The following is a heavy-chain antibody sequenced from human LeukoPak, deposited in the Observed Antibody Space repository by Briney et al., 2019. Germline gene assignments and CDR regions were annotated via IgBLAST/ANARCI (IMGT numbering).Heavy chain of an antibody. J-gene: IGHJ6*04. D-gene: IGHD2-2*01. CDR3: VGQLLRAV. V-gene: IGHV3-7*01. CDR2: IKEDGSVQ. CDR1: GFPFSVYW. Sequence: GGSLSLSCTASGFPFSVYWISWVRQAPGKGLEWVANIKEDGSVQDYVDSVKGRFTISKDNAKNSVYLQMNSLRVDDTAVYYCVGQLLRAVWGKGTTVTVSS.